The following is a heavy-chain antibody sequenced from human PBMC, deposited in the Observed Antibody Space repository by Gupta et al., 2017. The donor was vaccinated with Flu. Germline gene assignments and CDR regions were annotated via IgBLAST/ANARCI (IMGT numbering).Heavy chain of an antibody. D-gene: IGHD3-22*01. V-gene: IGHV4-39*01. Sequence: QMQLQESGPGLVKPSETLSLTCAVSGDSISSCSNCFLAWIRQPPGKGLAWIGGIYYSGSTYYNPSLKRRVTISVDTSKNQFSLNLSSGTAADTAVYYCARTFDTSGYHQYYFDYWGQGTLVTVSS. CDR3: ARTFDTSGYHQYYFDY. CDR1: GDSISSCSNC. J-gene: IGHJ4*02. CDR2: IYYSGST.